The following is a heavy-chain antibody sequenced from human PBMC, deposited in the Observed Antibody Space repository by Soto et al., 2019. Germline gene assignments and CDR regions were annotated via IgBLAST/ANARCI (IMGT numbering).Heavy chain of an antibody. CDR1: GGSFSGYY. J-gene: IGHJ1*01. CDR2: INHSGST. Sequence: QVQLQQWGAGLLKPSETLSLTCAVYGGSFSGYYWSWIRQPPGKGLEWIGEINHSGSTNYNPSLTSRVTISVDTSKNQFSLKMSSGTAADTAVYYCARARFRSPTKTKYFQHWGQGTLVTVSS. CDR3: ARARFRSPTKTKYFQH. V-gene: IGHV4-34*01. D-gene: IGHD3-10*01.